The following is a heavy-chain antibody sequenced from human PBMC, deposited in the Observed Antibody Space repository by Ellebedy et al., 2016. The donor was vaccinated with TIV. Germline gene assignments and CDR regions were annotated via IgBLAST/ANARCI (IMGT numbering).Heavy chain of an antibody. Sequence: ASVKVSXXAYADRFSNYALSWVRQAPGQGLEWMGGIDPIFGSANYAQNFQGRVTITVDDSATTSTVYMELSSLKSEDTAMYYCARRDGYPTYWYFDLWGPGTLVTVSS. CDR2: IDPIFGSA. D-gene: IGHD5-24*01. CDR1: ADRFSNYA. V-gene: IGHV1-69*13. CDR3: ARRDGYPTYWYFDL. J-gene: IGHJ2*01.